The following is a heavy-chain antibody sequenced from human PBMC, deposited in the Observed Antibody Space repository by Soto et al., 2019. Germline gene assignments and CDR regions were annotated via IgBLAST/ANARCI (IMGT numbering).Heavy chain of an antibody. CDR1: GGSISSSSYY. CDR3: ARLFGGATVAVFDY. Sequence: QLQLQESGPGLVKPSETLSLTCTVSGGSISSSSYYWGWNRQPPGKGLEWIGSIYYSGSTYYNPSLKSRVTISVDTSKNQFSLKLSSVTAADTAVYYCARLFGGATVAVFDYWGQGTLVTVSS. D-gene: IGHD1-26*01. CDR2: IYYSGST. V-gene: IGHV4-39*01. J-gene: IGHJ4*02.